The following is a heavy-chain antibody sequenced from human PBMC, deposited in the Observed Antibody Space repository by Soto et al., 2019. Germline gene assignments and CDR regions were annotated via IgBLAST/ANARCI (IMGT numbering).Heavy chain of an antibody. CDR2: INPASGST. CDR1: GYTFTHYY. Sequence: QVQLVQSGAEVKKPGASVKLSCRTSGYTFTHYYIPWVRQAPGQGLEWLAIINPASGSTNYTQDFQGRVTLTMDTSPTTVYMELSGMRAEDTAIFYCARDLAAGDHWGQGTLVTVSS. V-gene: IGHV1-46*01. J-gene: IGHJ4*02. D-gene: IGHD6-13*01. CDR3: ARDLAAGDH.